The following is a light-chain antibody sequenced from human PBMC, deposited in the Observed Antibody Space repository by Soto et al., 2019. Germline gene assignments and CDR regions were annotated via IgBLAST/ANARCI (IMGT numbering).Light chain of an antibody. CDR3: QQYNSYSRT. J-gene: IGKJ1*01. CDR1: QSVCYL. Sequence: IQMTQSTSTLSASVGDRVTITCRASQSVCYLLAWYQQKPGKAPQFLIYDASNLHDGVPSRFSGSGSGTEFTLTISSLQPDDFATYYCQQYNSYSRTFAQGTKVDIK. CDR2: DAS. V-gene: IGKV1-5*01.